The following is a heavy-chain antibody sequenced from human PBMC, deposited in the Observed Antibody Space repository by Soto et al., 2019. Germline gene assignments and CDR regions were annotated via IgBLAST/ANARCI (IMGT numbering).Heavy chain of an antibody. CDR3: ARDRGYSYGYGVDV. Sequence: QVQLVQSGAEVKKPGASVKVSCKASGYTFTSYAMHWVRQAPGQRLEWMGWINADTGNTKYSQKFQGRVTITRDTSASTAYMELSSLRSEDTAVYYCARDRGYSYGYGVDVWGQGTTVTVSS. CDR2: INADTGNT. J-gene: IGHJ6*02. V-gene: IGHV1-3*01. CDR1: GYTFTSYA. D-gene: IGHD5-18*01.